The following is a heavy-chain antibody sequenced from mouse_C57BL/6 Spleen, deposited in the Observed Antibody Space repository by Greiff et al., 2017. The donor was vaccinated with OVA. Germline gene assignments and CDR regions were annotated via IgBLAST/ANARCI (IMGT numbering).Heavy chain of an antibody. CDR3: VRRGYYGSSYVGAMDY. CDR2: IRSKSSNYAT. CDR1: GFTFNPYA. D-gene: IGHD1-1*01. J-gene: IGHJ4*01. Sequence: EVQLVESGGGLVQPKGSLKLSCAASGFTFNPYAMHWVRQAPGKGLEWVARIRSKSSNYATYYADSVKDRFTISRDDSQSMLYLQMNNLKTEDTAMYYCVRRGYYGSSYVGAMDYWGQGTSVTVSS. V-gene: IGHV10-3*01.